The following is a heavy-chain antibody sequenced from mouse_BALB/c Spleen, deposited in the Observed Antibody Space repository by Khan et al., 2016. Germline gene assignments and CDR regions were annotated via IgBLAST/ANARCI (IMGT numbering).Heavy chain of an antibody. V-gene: IGHV1-7*01. CDR1: VYTFTDYW. J-gene: IGHJ3*01. CDR3: ARWGYYYGSSYGWCAY. Sequence: QVQLQQSGAELAKPGASVKMSCKASVYTFTDYWMHWVKQRPGQGLEWIGYINPNTGYTEYNQKFKDKATLTADKSSSTAYMQLSSLTSEDSAVYYCARWGYYYGSSYGWCAYWGQGTLVTVSA. CDR2: INPNTGYT. D-gene: IGHD1-1*01.